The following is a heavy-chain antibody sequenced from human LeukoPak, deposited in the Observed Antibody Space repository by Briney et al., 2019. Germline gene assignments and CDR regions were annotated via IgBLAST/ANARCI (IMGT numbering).Heavy chain of an antibody. D-gene: IGHD6-13*01. CDR2: IYHDGST. J-gene: IGHJ3*02. CDR1: GGSISSNNW. V-gene: IGHV4-4*02. Sequence: SETLSLTCAVSGGSISSNNWWIWVRQSPEKGLEWIGEIYHDGSTNYNPSLKSRVTISVDTSKNQFSLKLSSVTAADTAVYYCASENTIAAACAFDIWGQGTMVTVSS. CDR3: ASENTIAAACAFDI.